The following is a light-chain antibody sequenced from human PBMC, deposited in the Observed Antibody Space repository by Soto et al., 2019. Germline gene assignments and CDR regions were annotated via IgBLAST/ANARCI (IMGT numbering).Light chain of an antibody. J-gene: IGLJ1*01. CDR2: DVS. CDR1: SSDVGSCNY. CDR3: SSYTTSGTLV. Sequence: QSALTQSASVSGSPGQSIIISCTGTSSDVGSCNYVSWYQHHPGKAPKFMIYDVSNRPSGVSNRFSGSKSGNTASLTISGLQAEDEADYYCSSYTTSGTLVFGSGTKLTVL. V-gene: IGLV2-14*03.